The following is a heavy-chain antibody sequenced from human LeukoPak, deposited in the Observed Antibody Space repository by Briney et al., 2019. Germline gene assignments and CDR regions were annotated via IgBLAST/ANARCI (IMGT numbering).Heavy chain of an antibody. CDR2: IYYSGST. V-gene: IGHV4-30-4*08. Sequence: PSETLSLTCTVSGGSISSGDYYWSWIRQPPGKGLEWIGYIYYSGSTYYNPSLKSRVTISVDTSKNQFSLKLSSVTAADTAVYYCARSPSAAMVTSWGAFGIWGQGTMVTVSS. CDR1: GGSISSGDYY. J-gene: IGHJ3*02. D-gene: IGHD5-18*01. CDR3: ARSPSAAMVTSWGAFGI.